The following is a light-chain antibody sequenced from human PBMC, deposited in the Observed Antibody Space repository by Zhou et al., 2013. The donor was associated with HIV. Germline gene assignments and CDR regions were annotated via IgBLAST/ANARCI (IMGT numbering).Light chain of an antibody. J-gene: IGKJ1*01. Sequence: DIQMTQSPSTLSASVGDRVTITCRASQTISNWLAWYQQKPGKAPNLLIYQASTLESGVPDRFSGSGSGTEFTLTISSLQPDDFATYFCQQYNFDSRTFGQGTKVEIK. CDR2: QAS. CDR1: QTISNW. CDR3: QQYNFDSRT. V-gene: IGKV1-5*03.